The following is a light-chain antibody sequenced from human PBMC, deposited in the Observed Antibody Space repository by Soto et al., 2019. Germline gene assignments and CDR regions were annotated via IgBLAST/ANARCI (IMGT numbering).Light chain of an antibody. CDR3: KQSYSTPT. J-gene: IGKJ5*01. Sequence: DIQMTQSPSTLSASLGYRGTITCRASQSISSYLNWYQQKPGKAPKLLIYAASSLQSGVPSRFSGSGSGKDFTLTISSLQPEDFATYYCKQSYSTPTFGQGTRLEIK. CDR1: QSISSY. CDR2: AAS. V-gene: IGKV1-39*01.